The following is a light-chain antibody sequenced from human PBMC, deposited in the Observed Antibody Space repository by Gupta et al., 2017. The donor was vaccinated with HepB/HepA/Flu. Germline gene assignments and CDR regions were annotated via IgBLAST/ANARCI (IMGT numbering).Light chain of an antibody. J-gene: IGKJ1*01. CDR3: QQYVDYPWP. V-gene: IGKV1-5*03. CDR1: QSISSW. CDR2: KAS. Sequence: DIQMTQSPSTLSASVGDRVTITCRASQSISSWLAWYQQKLGKAPKLLIYKASNLESGVPSRFSGSESGTEFILTISSLQPDDSGTYYCQQYVDYPWPFGQGTKVEIK.